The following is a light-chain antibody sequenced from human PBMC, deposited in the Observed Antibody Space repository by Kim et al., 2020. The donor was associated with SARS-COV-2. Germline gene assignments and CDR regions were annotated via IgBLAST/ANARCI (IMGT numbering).Light chain of an antibody. V-gene: IGLV3-19*01. CDR3: NSRDSSGPVV. CDR1: SLRSYY. Sequence: VALGQQVRITCQGDSLRSYYASWYQQKPGQAPVLVIYGKNNRPSGIPDRFSGSSSGNTASLTITGAQAEDEADYYCNSRDSSGPVVFGGGTKLTVL. CDR2: GKN. J-gene: IGLJ2*01.